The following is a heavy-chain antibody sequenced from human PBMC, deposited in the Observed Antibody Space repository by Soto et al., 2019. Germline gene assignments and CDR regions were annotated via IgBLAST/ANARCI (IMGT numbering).Heavy chain of an antibody. J-gene: IGHJ6*02. CDR2: ISYDGSNK. CDR3: ARADGMDV. Sequence: QVQLVESGGGVVQPGWSLRLSCAASGFTFSSYAMHWVRQAPGKGLEWVAVISYDGSNKYYADSVKGRFTISRDNSKNTLYLQMNSLRAEDTAVYYCARADGMDVWGQGTTVTVSS. CDR1: GFTFSSYA. V-gene: IGHV3-30-3*01.